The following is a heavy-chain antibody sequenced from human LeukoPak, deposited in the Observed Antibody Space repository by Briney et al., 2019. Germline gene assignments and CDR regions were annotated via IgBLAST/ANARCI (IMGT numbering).Heavy chain of an antibody. CDR3: AFYYYGTRRFDP. V-gene: IGHV3-15*01. J-gene: IGHJ5*02. Sequence: KPWGSLRLSCAASGFTFSNAWMSWVRQAPGKGLEWVGRIKSKTDGGTTDYAAPVKGRFTISRDDSKNTLYLQMNSLKTEDTAVYYCAFYYYGTRRFDPWGQGTLVTVSS. CDR2: IKSKTDGGTT. CDR1: GFTFSNAW. D-gene: IGHD3-10*01.